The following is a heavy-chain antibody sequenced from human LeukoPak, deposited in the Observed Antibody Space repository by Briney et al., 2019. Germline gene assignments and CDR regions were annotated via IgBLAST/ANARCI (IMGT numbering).Heavy chain of an antibody. V-gene: IGHV3-74*01. CDR3: ARGDYKVDY. D-gene: IGHD4-11*01. CDR1: GFFFSNYL. J-gene: IGHJ4*02. CDR2: INSDGSST. Sequence: GGSLRLSCTASGFFFSNYLMRWVRQAPGKGLLWVSHINSDGSSTNYADSVKGRFTISRDNAKNTLYLQMNSLRAEDTAVYYCARGDYKVDYWGQGTLVTVSS.